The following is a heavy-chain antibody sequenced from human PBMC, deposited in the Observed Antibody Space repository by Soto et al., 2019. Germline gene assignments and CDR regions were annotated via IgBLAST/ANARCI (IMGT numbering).Heavy chain of an antibody. CDR1: GFTFTNYA. D-gene: IGHD1-26*01. Sequence: HPEGSLSLSCAASGFTFTNYAMTWVRQTPGKGLEWVAGICASGGLKYYADSVRGRFTVSRDNSKNILYLQMDNLRDEDTALYYCAREVGAPSGWLDPWGQGTQVTVSS. V-gene: IGHV3-23*01. J-gene: IGHJ5*02. CDR2: ICASGGLK. CDR3: AREVGAPSGWLDP.